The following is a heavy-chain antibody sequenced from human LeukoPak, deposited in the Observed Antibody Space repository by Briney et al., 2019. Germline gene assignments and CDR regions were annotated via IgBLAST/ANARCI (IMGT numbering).Heavy chain of an antibody. CDR3: ASTLIGGSYFRGGDY. V-gene: IGHV3-66*02. J-gene: IGHJ4*02. D-gene: IGHD1-26*01. CDR1: GFTVSSNY. CDR2: IYSGGST. Sequence: GGSLRLSCAASGFTVSSNYMSWVRQAPGKGLEWVSVIYSGGSTYYADSVKGRFTISRDNSKNTLYLQMNSLRAEDTAVYYCASTLIGGSYFRGGDYWGQGTLVTVSS.